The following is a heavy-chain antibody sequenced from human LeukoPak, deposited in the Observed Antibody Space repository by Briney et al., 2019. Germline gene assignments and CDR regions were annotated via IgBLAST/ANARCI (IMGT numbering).Heavy chain of an antibody. CDR1: GFTFSSYS. CDR3: ARSEMATFDY. J-gene: IGHJ4*02. CDR2: IYSGGST. V-gene: IGHV3-66*01. Sequence: PGGSLRLSCAASGFTFSSYSMNWVRQAPGKGLEWVSVIYSGGSTYYADSVKGRFTISRDNSKNTLYLQMNSLRAEDTAVYYCARSEMATFDYWGQGTLVTVSS. D-gene: IGHD5-24*01.